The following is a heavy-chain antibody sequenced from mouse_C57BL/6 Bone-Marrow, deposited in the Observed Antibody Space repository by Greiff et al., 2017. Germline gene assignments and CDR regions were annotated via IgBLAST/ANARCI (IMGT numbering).Heavy chain of an antibody. CDR3: AGSFYYGNSFAN. V-gene: IGHV1-82*01. CDR2: IYPGDGDT. CDR1: GYAFSSSW. D-gene: IGHD2-1*01. Sequence: QVQLQQSGPALVKPGASVTISCKASGYAFSSSWMNWVKQRPGKGLEWIGRIYPGDGDTNYNGKFKGKATLTADKSSSTAYMQLSSLTSEDSAFYFCAGSFYYGNSFANWGQGTLVTVSA. J-gene: IGHJ3*01.